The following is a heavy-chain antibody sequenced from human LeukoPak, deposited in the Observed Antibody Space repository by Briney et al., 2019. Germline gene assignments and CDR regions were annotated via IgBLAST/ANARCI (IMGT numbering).Heavy chain of an antibody. J-gene: IGHJ4*02. CDR2: ISSSSSYI. CDR1: GFTFSSYS. Sequence: GGSLRLSCAASGFTFSSYSMNWVRQAPGKGLEWVSSISSSSSYIYYADSVKGRFTISRDNAKNSLYLQMNSLRAEDTAVYYCAVTMVRGVSKYYFDYWGQGTLVTVSS. D-gene: IGHD3-10*01. CDR3: AVTMVRGVSKYYFDY. V-gene: IGHV3-21*01.